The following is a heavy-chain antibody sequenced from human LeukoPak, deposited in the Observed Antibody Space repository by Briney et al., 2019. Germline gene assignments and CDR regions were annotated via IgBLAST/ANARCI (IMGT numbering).Heavy chain of an antibody. V-gene: IGHV3-53*01. CDR2: FYKGGNT. J-gene: IGHJ4*02. D-gene: IGHD4-17*01. CDR3: AKDAVFGDYEWVFDY. CDR1: GFTVSSNY. Sequence: GGSLRLSCAASGFTVSSNYMSWVRQAPGKGLEWVSVFYKGGNTYYADSVKGRFTISRDNSKNTVSLQMNSLRVEDTAVYYCAKDAVFGDYEWVFDYWGQGTLVTVSS.